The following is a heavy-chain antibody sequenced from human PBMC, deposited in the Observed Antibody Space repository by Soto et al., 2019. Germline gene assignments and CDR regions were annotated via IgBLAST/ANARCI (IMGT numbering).Heavy chain of an antibody. CDR3: SGLRRWVGATSDRAFDI. D-gene: IGHD1-26*01. CDR2: ISGSGGST. V-gene: IGHV3-23*01. Sequence: EAQLLESGGNLVQPGGSVRLSCEASGFTFSSYAMSWVRQAPGKGLEWVSAISGSGGSTYYADSVKGRFTISRDNSKNTVFLQMNSLRADDTALYYCSGLRRWVGATSDRAFDIWGQGTMVTVSS. CDR1: GFTFSSYA. J-gene: IGHJ3*02.